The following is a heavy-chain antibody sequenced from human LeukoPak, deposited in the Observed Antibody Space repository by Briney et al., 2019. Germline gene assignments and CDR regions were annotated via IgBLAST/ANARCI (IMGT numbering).Heavy chain of an antibody. J-gene: IGHJ3*02. D-gene: IGHD3-22*01. Sequence: SETLSLTCTVSGGSISSGGYYWSWIRQHPGKGLEWIGYIYYSGSTYYNPSLKSRVTISVDTSKNQFSLKLSSVTAADTAVYYSARGSGVIGDAFDIWGQGTMVTVSS. CDR2: IYYSGST. CDR3: ARGSGVIGDAFDI. CDR1: GGSISSGGYY. V-gene: IGHV4-31*03.